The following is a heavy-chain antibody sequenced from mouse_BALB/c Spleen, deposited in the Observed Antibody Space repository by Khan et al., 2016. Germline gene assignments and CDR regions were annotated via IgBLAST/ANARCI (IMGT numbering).Heavy chain of an antibody. D-gene: IGHD2-3*01. CDR3: RRYDGYYWYFDV. J-gene: IGHJ1*01. CDR2: INSDGSAI. V-gene: IGHV11-2*02. CDR1: GFTFSGFW. Sequence: EVQLLETGGGLVQPGGSRGLSCEGSGFTFSGFWMSWVRQTPGKTLEWIGDINSDGSAINYAPSIKDRFTIFRDNDKSTLYLQMSNVRSEDTATYVCRRYDGYYWYFDVWGAGTTVTVSS.